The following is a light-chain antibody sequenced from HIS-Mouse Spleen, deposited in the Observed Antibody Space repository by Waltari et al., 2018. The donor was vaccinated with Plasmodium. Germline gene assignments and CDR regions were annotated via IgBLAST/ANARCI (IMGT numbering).Light chain of an antibody. V-gene: IGLV3-25*03. CDR3: QSADSSGTYRV. CDR2: KDS. CDR1: ASQTQH. Sequence: SYELTQPPTVSVSPAQTARITCPGDASQTQHAYWYQKKPGQAPVLVIYKDSERPSAIPERFSGSSSGTTVTLAISGVRAEDEADYYCQSADSSGTYRVFGGGTKLTVL. J-gene: IGLJ2*01.